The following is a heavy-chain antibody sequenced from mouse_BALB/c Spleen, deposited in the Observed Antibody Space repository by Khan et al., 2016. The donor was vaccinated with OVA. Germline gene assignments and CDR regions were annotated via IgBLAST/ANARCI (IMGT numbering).Heavy chain of an antibody. J-gene: IGHJ4*01. CDR2: IYPGSFNT. Sequence: VQLLESGPELVKPGASVRISCKASGYTFTTYYIHWVKQRPGQGLEWIGWIYPGSFNTNYNEKFKGKATLTADKSSNTVYMKLSSLTSEDSAVYFCARDDYFLWDAMDYWGQGTSVTVSS. D-gene: IGHD2-4*01. V-gene: IGHV1S56*01. CDR1: GYTFTTYY. CDR3: ARDDYFLWDAMDY.